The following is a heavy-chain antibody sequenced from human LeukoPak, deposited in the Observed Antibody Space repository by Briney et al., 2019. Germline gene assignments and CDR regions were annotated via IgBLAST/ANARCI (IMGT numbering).Heavy chain of an antibody. V-gene: IGHV3-53*01. CDR1: GFTFSSYA. CDR3: ARGSGYIRPFDI. J-gene: IGHJ3*02. CDR2: IYSGGST. D-gene: IGHD5-18*01. Sequence: PGGSLRLSCAASGFTFSSYAMSWVRQAPGKGLEWVSVIYSGGSTYYADSVKGRFTISRDNSKNTLYLQMNSLRAEDTAVYYCARGSGYIRPFDIWGQGTMVTVSS.